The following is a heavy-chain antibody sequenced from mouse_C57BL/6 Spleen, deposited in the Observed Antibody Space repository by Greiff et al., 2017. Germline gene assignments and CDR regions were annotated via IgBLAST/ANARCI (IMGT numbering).Heavy chain of an antibody. CDR1: GYSITSGYY. V-gene: IGHV3-6*01. CDR2: ISYDGSN. CDR3: ARDLAVVAPYYAMDY. J-gene: IGHJ4*01. D-gene: IGHD1-1*01. Sequence: ESGPGLVKPSQSLSLTCSVTGYSITSGYYWNWIRQFPGNKLEWMGYISYDGSNNYNPSLKNRISITRDTSKNQFFLTLNSVTTEDTATYYCARDLAVVAPYYAMDYWGQGTSVTVSS.